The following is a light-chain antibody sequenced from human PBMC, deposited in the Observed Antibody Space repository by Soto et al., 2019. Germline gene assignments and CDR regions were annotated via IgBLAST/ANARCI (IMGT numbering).Light chain of an antibody. Sequence: IVLTQSPGTVSLSLGERATLSCRASQGVSSNLAWYQQKPGQAPRLPIYDASTRATGIPSRFSGSGSGTDFTLTISSLEPEDFAVYYCQQRSNWPPWTFGQGTKVDIK. V-gene: IGKV3-11*01. J-gene: IGKJ1*01. CDR3: QQRSNWPPWT. CDR2: DAS. CDR1: QGVSSN.